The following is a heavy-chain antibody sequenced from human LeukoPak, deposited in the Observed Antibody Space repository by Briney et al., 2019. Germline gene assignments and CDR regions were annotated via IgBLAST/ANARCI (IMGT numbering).Heavy chain of an antibody. Sequence: PGGSLRLSCAASGFTFNSYSMNWVRQAPGKGLEWVSSISSSSSYIYYADSVKGRFTISRDNAKNSLYLQMNSLRAEDTAVYYCARAARTGRLGYYFDYWGQGTLVTVSS. CDR2: ISSSSSYI. CDR3: ARAARTGRLGYYFDY. J-gene: IGHJ4*02. D-gene: IGHD3/OR15-3a*01. V-gene: IGHV3-21*01. CDR1: GFTFNSYS.